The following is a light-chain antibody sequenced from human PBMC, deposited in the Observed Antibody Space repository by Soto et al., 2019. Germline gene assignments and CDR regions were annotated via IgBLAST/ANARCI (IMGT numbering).Light chain of an antibody. CDR2: AAS. CDR1: QSIRTY. J-gene: IGKJ1*01. V-gene: IGKV1-39*01. CDR3: QQSYSTMAT. Sequence: DFQMTQSPSSLSASIGDRVTITCRASQSIRTYLNWYQQKPGKAPQLLIYAASRLQSGVPSRFSGIGSGTDFTLTISSLQPEDFATYYWQQSYSTMATFGQGTKVEIK.